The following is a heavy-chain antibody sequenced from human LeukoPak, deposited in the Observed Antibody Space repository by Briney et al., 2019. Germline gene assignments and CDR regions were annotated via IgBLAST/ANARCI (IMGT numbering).Heavy chain of an antibody. Sequence: VASVKVSCKASGYTFTSYYMHWVRQAPGQGLEWMGIINPSGGSTSYAQKFQGRVTMTRDTSTSTVHMELSSLRSEDTAVYYCASRPGEHLEQQLANDAFDIWGQGTMVTVSS. D-gene: IGHD6-13*01. CDR1: GYTFTSYY. CDR2: INPSGGST. J-gene: IGHJ3*02. V-gene: IGHV1-46*01. CDR3: ASRPGEHLEQQLANDAFDI.